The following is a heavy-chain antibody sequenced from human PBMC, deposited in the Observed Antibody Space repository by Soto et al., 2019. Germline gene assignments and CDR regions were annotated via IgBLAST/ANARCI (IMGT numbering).Heavy chain of an antibody. CDR2: IVVGSGNT. J-gene: IGHJ4*02. Sequence: ASVKVSCKASGFTFTSSAVQWVRQARGQRLEWIGWIVVGSGNTNYAQKFQERVTITRDMSTSTAYMELSSLRSEDTAVYYCAATTLAAAGTRWYFDYWGQGTLVTVSS. V-gene: IGHV1-58*01. D-gene: IGHD6-13*01. CDR3: AATTLAAAGTRWYFDY. CDR1: GFTFTSSA.